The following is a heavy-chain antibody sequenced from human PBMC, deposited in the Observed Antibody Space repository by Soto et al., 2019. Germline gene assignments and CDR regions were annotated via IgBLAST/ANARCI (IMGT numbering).Heavy chain of an antibody. CDR3: AASVTAPGGFDV. D-gene: IGHD2-21*02. V-gene: IGHV3-53*01. CDR2: ISTAGIT. J-gene: IGHJ3*01. Sequence: GGSLRLSCAVSGFTVTAKYMIWVRQAPGKDLEWVSAISTAGITSYADSVRGRLSIFRDKTKNTLSLQMGTLKVDDTAVYYCAASVTAPGGFDVWGQGTTVTVSS. CDR1: GFTVTAKY.